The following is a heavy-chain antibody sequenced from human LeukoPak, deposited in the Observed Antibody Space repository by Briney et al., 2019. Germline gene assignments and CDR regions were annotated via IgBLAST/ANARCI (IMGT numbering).Heavy chain of an antibody. J-gene: IGHJ4*02. CDR2: IWYDGSNK. D-gene: IGHD1-26*01. CDR3: ARVGDLGATQYFDY. Sequence: GGSLRLSCAASGFTFSSYGMHGVRQAPGKGLEGVAVIWYDGSNKYYADSVKGRFTISRDNSKNTLYLQMNSLRAEDTAVYYCARVGDLGATQYFDYWGQGTLVTVSS. CDR1: GFTFSSYG. V-gene: IGHV3-33*01.